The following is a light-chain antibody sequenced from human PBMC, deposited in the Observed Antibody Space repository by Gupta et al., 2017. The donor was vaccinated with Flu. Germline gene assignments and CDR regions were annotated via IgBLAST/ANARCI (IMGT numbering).Light chain of an antibody. CDR2: DVS. V-gene: IGLV2-14*04. CDR1: SSDVGRSNY. CDR3: SSYTSTNTFYV. J-gene: IGLJ1*01. Sequence: SSDVGRSNYVSWYQQHTGKAPKLIIYDVSYRPSGVSSRFSGSKSGNTASLTISGLEAEDETDYYCSSYTSTNTFYVFGTGTKVTVL.